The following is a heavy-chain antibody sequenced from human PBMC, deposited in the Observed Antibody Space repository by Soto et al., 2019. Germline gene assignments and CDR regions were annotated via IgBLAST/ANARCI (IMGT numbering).Heavy chain of an antibody. Sequence: SETLSLTCDVSGDTISTGGYTWAWIRQPPGKALEWIGHIHYSGSTHYNPALKSRVTISVDTSKNQFSLILTSVTAADTAVYYCAGTYYGYNDYWGQGTLVTVSS. J-gene: IGHJ4*02. CDR3: AGTYYGYNDY. D-gene: IGHD1-1*01. V-gene: IGHV4-31*11. CDR2: IHYSGST. CDR1: GDTISTGGYT.